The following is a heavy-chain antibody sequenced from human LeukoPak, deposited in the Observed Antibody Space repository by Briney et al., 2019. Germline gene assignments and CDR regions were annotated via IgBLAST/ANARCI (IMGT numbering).Heavy chain of an antibody. CDR1: GGSISSSGYY. Sequence: PSEPLSLTCTVSGGSISSSGYYWGWIRQPPGKGLEWIGGIYYSGSTFYRPSLKSRVTISVDTSKNQFSLKLTSVTAADTAVYYCARQRSPYSSTSYPDYWGQGTLVTVSS. J-gene: IGHJ4*02. D-gene: IGHD6-13*01. CDR3: ARQRSPYSSTSYPDY. CDR2: IYYSGST. V-gene: IGHV4-39*01.